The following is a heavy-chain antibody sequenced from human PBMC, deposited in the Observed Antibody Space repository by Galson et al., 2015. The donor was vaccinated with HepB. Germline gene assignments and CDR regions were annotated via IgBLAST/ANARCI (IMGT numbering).Heavy chain of an antibody. CDR1: GYTLTELS. Sequence: SVKVSCKVSGYTLTELSMHWVRQAPGKGLEWMGGFDPEDGETIYAQKFQGRVTMTEDTSTDTAYMELSSLRSEDTAVYYCATAGVNIVAYAGWFDPWGQGTLVTVSS. CDR2: FDPEDGET. J-gene: IGHJ5*02. V-gene: IGHV1-24*01. D-gene: IGHD5-12*01. CDR3: ATAGVNIVAYAGWFDP.